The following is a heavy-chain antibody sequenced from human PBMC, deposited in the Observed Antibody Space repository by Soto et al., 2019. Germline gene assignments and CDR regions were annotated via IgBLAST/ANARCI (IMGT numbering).Heavy chain of an antibody. CDR2: INPNSGGT. V-gene: IGHV1-2*02. J-gene: IGHJ4*02. Sequence: ASVKVSCKASGYTFSDYYIHWVRQAPGQGLEWMGWINPNSGGTKYAPKFQGGVTMTRDTPITTAYMELSRLRSGDTAVYYCAREPATAKPEGVDFWGQGTLVNVSS. D-gene: IGHD1-1*01. CDR3: AREPATAKPEGVDF. CDR1: GYTFSDYY.